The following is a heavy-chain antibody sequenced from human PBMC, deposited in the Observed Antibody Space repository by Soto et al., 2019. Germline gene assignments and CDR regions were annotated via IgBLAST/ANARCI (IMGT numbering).Heavy chain of an antibody. CDR3: AKDVKYYGFWSGYYPSWFDT. CDR2: ISGSGGST. D-gene: IGHD3-3*01. Sequence: GALRLSCAASGFTFSSYAMSWVRQAPGKGLEWVSAISGSGGSTYYADSLDGRFTISRDNSKNTLYLQTYCLRAEVTVVYYCAKDVKYYGFWSGYYPSWFDTWGQGTLVTVSS. V-gene: IGHV3-23*01. CDR1: GFTFSSYA. J-gene: IGHJ5*02.